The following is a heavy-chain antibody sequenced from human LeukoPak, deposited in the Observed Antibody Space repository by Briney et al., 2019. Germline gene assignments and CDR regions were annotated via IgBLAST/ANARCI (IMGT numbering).Heavy chain of an antibody. D-gene: IGHD2-2*01. V-gene: IGHV3-23*01. CDR2: ISGSGGST. CDR3: AKVGCSVSCHCDY. Sequence: GGSLRLSCAASGFTFSAYAMTWVRQAPGKGLEWVSTISGSGGSTYYADSVKGRFTVSRDNPKNTLYLQMNSLRAEDTAVYYCAKVGCSVSCHCDYWGQGTLVTVSS. J-gene: IGHJ4*02. CDR1: GFTFSAYA.